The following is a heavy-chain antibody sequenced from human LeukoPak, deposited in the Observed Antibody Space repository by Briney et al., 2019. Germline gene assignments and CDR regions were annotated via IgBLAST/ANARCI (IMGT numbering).Heavy chain of an antibody. CDR3: ATNYTAVSAFDS. CDR2: IFTRGST. J-gene: IGHJ4*02. D-gene: IGHD6-19*01. CDR1: GGSIYIYY. Sequence: PSETLSLICTVSGGSIYIYYWNWIRQPAGKGLEWIGHIFTRGSTKYNPSLKSRVTMSIDTSKNQFSLNLYSVTAADTAVYYCATNYTAVSAFDSWGQGTLVTVSS. V-gene: IGHV4-4*07.